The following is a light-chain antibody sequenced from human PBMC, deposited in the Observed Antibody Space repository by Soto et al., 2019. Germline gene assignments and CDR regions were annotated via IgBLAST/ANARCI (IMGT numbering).Light chain of an antibody. CDR3: QQDNSTPWT. Sequence: DIVMTQSPDSLAVSLGERATINCKSSQSVLYSSNNKNYLAWYQQKTGQPPRLLIYWASIRESGVPDRFSGSGYGTDFTLTISSLQAEDVAVYYCQQDNSTPWTFGQGTKVEIK. V-gene: IGKV4-1*01. CDR2: WAS. CDR1: QSVLYSSNNKNY. J-gene: IGKJ1*01.